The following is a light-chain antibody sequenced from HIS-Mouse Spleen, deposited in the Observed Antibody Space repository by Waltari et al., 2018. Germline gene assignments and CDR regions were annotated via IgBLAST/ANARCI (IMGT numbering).Light chain of an antibody. J-gene: IGLJ2*01. CDR2: GKN. CDR3: NSRDSSGNHVV. V-gene: IGLV3-19*01. CDR1: SPRSYY. Sequence: SSELTQDPAVSVALGQTVRITCQGDSPRSYYASLYQQKPGQARVLFIYGKNNRPSGSPDRFSGSSSGNTASLTITGAQAEDEADYYCNSRDSSGNHVVFGGGTKLTVL.